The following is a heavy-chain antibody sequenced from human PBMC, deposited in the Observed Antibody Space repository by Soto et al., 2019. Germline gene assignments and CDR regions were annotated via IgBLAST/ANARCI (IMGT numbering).Heavy chain of an antibody. CDR3: ARGVPNCSSSSCYFDF. Sequence: GGSLRLSYAASGFTFCSHWMNWVREGPGKGLVWVSRISGDGRTTSHADSVKGRFTISRDNAKNTLYLQMNSLRVEDTAVYYCARGVPNCSSSSCYFDFWGQGILVTVSS. J-gene: IGHJ4*02. V-gene: IGHV3-74*01. CDR2: ISGDGRTT. D-gene: IGHD2-2*01. CDR1: GFTFCSHW.